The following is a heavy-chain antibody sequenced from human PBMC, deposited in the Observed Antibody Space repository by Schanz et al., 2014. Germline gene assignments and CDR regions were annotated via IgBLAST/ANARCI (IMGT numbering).Heavy chain of an antibody. CDR3: AIIGVMVAVAGTRADY. CDR1: GFTFSSYS. J-gene: IGHJ4*02. D-gene: IGHD6-19*01. V-gene: IGHV3-21*01. Sequence: VQLVESGGGFVQPGGSLRLSCVASGFTFSSYSMNWVRQAPGKGLEWVSSISSSGSYIYYADSVKGRFSISRDNAKNSLLLQINRLRAEDTALYYCAIIGVMVAVAGTRADYWGQGTLVTVSS. CDR2: ISSSGSYI.